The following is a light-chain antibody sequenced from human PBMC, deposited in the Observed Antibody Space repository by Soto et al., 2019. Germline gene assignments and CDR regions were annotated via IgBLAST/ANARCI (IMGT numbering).Light chain of an antibody. CDR1: QGIRSA. CDR3: LLDYAYFWA. Sequence: ANQVTQSPSSLSASVGARVTITCRTSQGIRSALGWYQQKPGKVPKLLIYAASTLQSGVPSRFSGSGSGRDFTLTISSLQPEDFATYYGLLDYAYFWAFGQGTKVDIK. J-gene: IGKJ1*01. V-gene: IGKV1-6*01. CDR2: AAS.